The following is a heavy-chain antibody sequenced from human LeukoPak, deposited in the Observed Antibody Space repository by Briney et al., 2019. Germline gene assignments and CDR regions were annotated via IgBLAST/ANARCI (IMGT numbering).Heavy chain of an antibody. CDR3: AKQGAIRQDYMDV. CDR2: IISVFGTA. D-gene: IGHD5-24*01. Sequence: SVKVSCKASGGSISSYGISWVRQAPGQGLEWMGRIISVFGTANYAQKFQDRVTITADIASNTAYMELTSLTSEDTAVYFCAKQGAIRQDYMDVWGNGTTVTVSS. V-gene: IGHV1-69*06. CDR1: GGSISSYG. J-gene: IGHJ6*03.